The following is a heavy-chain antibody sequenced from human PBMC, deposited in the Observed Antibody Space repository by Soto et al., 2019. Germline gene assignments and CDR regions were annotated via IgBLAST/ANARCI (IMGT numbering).Heavy chain of an antibody. CDR2: VNPSGGHT. Sequence: QVQLVQSGAEVKKPGASVKVSCKASGDTFTDYYIHWVRQAPGQGLEWMGTVNPSGGHTTYAQHFPGRMTXPXXXSXXTLYRELTSLTSEDTAVYYCARGEHVVVVTAALDFWGQGTLVTVSS. J-gene: IGHJ4*02. D-gene: IGHD2-21*02. CDR1: GDTFTDYY. CDR3: ARGEHVVVVTAALDF. V-gene: IGHV1-46*01.